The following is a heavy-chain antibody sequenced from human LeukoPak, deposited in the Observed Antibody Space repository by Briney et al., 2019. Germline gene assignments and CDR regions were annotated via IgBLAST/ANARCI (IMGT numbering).Heavy chain of an antibody. CDR1: GFTFSSYS. D-gene: IGHD3-10*01. J-gene: IGHJ4*02. V-gene: IGHV3-21*01. CDR3: AREITMVRGVIDY. CDR2: ISSSSSYI. Sequence: GGSPRLSCAASGFTFSSYSMNWVRQAPGRGLEWVSSISSSSSYIYYADSVKGRFTISRDNAKNSLYLQMNSLRAEDTAVYYCAREITMVRGVIDYWGQGTLVTVSS.